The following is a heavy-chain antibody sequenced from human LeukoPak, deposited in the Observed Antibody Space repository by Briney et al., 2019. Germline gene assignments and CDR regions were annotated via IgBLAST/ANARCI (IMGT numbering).Heavy chain of an antibody. V-gene: IGHV3-13*01. CDR2: IGTAGDT. CDR1: GFTFNSYD. J-gene: IGHJ4*02. D-gene: IGHD1-26*01. CDR3: ARAGGHSGSNYFLDY. Sequence: GGSLRLSCAASGFTFNSYDMHWVRQATGKGLEWVSAIGTAGDTYYPGSVKGRFTISRENAKNSLYLQMNSLRPGDTAVYYCARAGGHSGSNYFLDYWGQGTLVTVSS.